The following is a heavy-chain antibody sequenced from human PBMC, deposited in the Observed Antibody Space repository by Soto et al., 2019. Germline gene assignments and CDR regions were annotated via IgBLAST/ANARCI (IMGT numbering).Heavy chain of an antibody. CDR3: ATYFPGGGGRGY. V-gene: IGHV4-59*08. D-gene: IGHD3-16*01. Sequence: QVQLQESGPGLVKPSETLTLTCTVSGASISRDHWNWIRQPPGKGLEWIGEYSGTTNYNPSLRSRVTLSVDTSNNQIPLKLHSGTPADPAVYFCATYFPGGGGRGYWGQGTLVTVSS. J-gene: IGHJ4*02. CDR1: GASISRDH. CDR2: EYSGTT.